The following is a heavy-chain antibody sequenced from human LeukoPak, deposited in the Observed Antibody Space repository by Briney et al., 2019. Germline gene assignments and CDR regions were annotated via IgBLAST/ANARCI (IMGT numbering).Heavy chain of an antibody. Sequence: ASVKVPCKASGYTFTGYYMHWVRQAPGQGLEWRGWINPNSGGTNYVQKFQGRVTMNRDTSISTAYMELSRLRSDDTAVYYCARVPYGDYGSVFGYWGQGTLVTVSS. V-gene: IGHV1-2*02. CDR2: INPNSGGT. J-gene: IGHJ4*02. D-gene: IGHD4-17*01. CDR3: ARVPYGDYGSVFGY. CDR1: GYTFTGYY.